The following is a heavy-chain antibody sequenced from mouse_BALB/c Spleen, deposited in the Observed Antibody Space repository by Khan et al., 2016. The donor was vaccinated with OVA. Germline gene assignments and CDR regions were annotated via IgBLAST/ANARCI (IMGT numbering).Heavy chain of an antibody. Sequence: VELVESGAELVKPGASVRLSCKASGYTFTSYYLYWVKQRPGHGLEWIGDINPSNGGTNFNENFKTKATLTVDKSSSTAYIQLSSLTSEDSAVYYCTRSGYGAFAYWGQGTLVTVSA. D-gene: IGHD1-1*02. J-gene: IGHJ3*01. CDR2: INPSNGGT. CDR1: GYTFTSYY. CDR3: TRSGYGAFAY. V-gene: IGHV1S81*02.